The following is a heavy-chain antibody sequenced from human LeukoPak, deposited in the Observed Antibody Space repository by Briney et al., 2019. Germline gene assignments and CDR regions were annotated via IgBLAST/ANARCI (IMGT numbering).Heavy chain of an antibody. J-gene: IGHJ4*02. Sequence: GESLKISCKGSRYIFTSYWIGWVRQMPGKGLEWMGIIYPGDSHTRYSPSFQGQVTISADKSVSTAYLQWSSLKASDTAMYYCARHLSWYSETTPDYWGQGTLVTVSS. CDR3: ARHLSWYSETTPDY. CDR1: RYIFTSYW. D-gene: IGHD2-15*01. CDR2: IYPGDSHT. V-gene: IGHV5-51*01.